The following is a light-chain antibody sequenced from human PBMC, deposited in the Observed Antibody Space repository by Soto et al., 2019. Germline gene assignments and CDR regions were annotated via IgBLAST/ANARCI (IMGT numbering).Light chain of an antibody. CDR1: QSVRSSY. V-gene: IGKV3D-20*01. Sequence: EIVLTQSPATLSLSPGERATLSCGASQSVRSSYLAWYQQRPGLAPRLLIYDTSKRATGIPDRFSGSGSGTDFTLTISRLEPEDFAVYYCQQYGNSPYTFGQGTKVVVK. J-gene: IGKJ2*01. CDR3: QQYGNSPYT. CDR2: DTS.